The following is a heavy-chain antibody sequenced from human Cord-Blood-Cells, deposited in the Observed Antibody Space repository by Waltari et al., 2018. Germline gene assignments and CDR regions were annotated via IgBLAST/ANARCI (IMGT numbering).Heavy chain of an antibody. D-gene: IGHD3-22*01. CDR2: ISYAGSNK. CDR3: AKVPYYDSSGDAFDI. Sequence: QVQLVESGGGVVQPGRSLRLSCAASGFTFSSYGMHWVRQAPGKGLEWVAVISYAGSNKYYADSVKGRFTISRDNSKNTLYLQMNSLRAEDTAVYYCAKVPYYDSSGDAFDIWGQGTMVTVSS. CDR1: GFTFSSYG. J-gene: IGHJ3*02. V-gene: IGHV3-30*18.